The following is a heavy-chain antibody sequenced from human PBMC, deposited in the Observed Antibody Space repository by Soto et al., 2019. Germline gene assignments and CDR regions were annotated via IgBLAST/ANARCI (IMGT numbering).Heavy chain of an antibody. V-gene: IGHV3-30*18. CDR3: AKDRQLRGIVVVPAAIGY. Sequence: QVQLVESGGGVAQPGRSLRLSCAASGFTFSSYGMHWVRQAPGKGLEWVAVISYDGSNKYYADSVKGRFTISRDNSKNTLYLQMNSLRAEDTAVYYCAKDRQLRGIVVVPAAIGYWGQGTLVTVSS. D-gene: IGHD2-2*02. J-gene: IGHJ4*02. CDR1: GFTFSSYG. CDR2: ISYDGSNK.